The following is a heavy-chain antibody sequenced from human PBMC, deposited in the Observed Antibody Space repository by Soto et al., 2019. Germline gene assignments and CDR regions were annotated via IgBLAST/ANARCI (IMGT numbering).Heavy chain of an antibody. J-gene: IGHJ6*03. CDR2: TYYRSRWYN. D-gene: IGHD1-7*01. CDR3: AGTSSLHWYYMDV. Sequence: QVQLQQSGPGLVRPSQTLSLTCVISGDSVSSNSAAWNWIRQSPSRGLEWLGRTYYRSRWYNDYAVSVRSQITVNADKSKNQFSLHLNSVTPEDTAVYYCAGTSSLHWYYMDVWDKGTTVTVSS. CDR1: GDSVSSNSAA. V-gene: IGHV6-1*01.